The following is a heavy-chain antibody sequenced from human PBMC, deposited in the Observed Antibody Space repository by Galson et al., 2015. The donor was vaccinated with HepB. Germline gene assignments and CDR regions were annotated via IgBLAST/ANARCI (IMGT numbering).Heavy chain of an antibody. D-gene: IGHD3-3*01. Sequence: SVKVSCKASGYTFTSYAMHWVRQAPGQRLEWMGWINAGNGNTKYSQKFQGRVTITRDTSASTAYMELSSLRSEDTAVYYCATAYDFRSGYYVYWGQGTLVTVSS. CDR2: INAGNGNT. J-gene: IGHJ4*02. CDR1: GYTFTSYA. V-gene: IGHV1-3*01. CDR3: ATAYDFRSGYYVY.